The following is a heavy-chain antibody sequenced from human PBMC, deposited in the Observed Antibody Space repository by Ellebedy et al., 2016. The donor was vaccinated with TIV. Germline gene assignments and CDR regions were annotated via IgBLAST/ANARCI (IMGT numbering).Heavy chain of an antibody. D-gene: IGHD3-9*01. J-gene: IGHJ4*02. Sequence: GGSLRLXXAASGFMFRDFWMQWVRQGPGKGLMWVSRINGDGSDTDYADSVKGRFTISRDNAKNTLYLQMNSLRDEDTAVYYCARDLDDILTGSHYFDYWGQGTLVTVSS. V-gene: IGHV3-74*01. CDR1: GFMFRDFW. CDR3: ARDLDDILTGSHYFDY. CDR2: INGDGSDT.